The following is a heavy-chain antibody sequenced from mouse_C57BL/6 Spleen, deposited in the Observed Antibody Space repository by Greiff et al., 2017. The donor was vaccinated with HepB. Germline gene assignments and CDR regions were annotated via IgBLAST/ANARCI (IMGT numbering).Heavy chain of an antibody. CDR1: GYSITSGYY. CDR3: ARDGYYPFAY. Sequence: VQLKESGPGLVKPSQSLSLTCSVTGYSITSGYYWNWIRQFQGNKLEWMGYISYDGSNNYNPSLKNRISITRDTSKNQFFLKLNSVTTEDTATYYCARDGYYPFAYWGQGTLVTVSA. D-gene: IGHD2-3*01. CDR2: ISYDGSN. V-gene: IGHV3-6*01. J-gene: IGHJ3*01.